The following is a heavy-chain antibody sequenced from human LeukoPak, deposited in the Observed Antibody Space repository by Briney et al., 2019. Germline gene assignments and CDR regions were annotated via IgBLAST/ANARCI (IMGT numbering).Heavy chain of an antibody. CDR2: ISGSGDST. D-gene: IGHD6-13*01. CDR1: GFTFSCYA. V-gene: IGHV3-23*01. CDR3: AKTRPLDSSSWSHGDY. Sequence: PGGSLRLSCAASGFTFSCYAMSWVRQAPGKGLEWVSAISGSGDSTYYGDSVKGRFTISRDNSENTLYLQMNSLRAEDTAVYYCAKTRPLDSSSWSHGDYWGQGTLVTVSS. J-gene: IGHJ4*02.